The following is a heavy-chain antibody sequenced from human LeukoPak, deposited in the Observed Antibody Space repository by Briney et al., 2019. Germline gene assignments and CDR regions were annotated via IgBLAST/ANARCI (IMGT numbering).Heavy chain of an antibody. CDR3: AKDWRYCSSTSCYLVGKDAFDI. D-gene: IGHD2-2*01. Sequence: GGSLRLSCAASGFTFSSYAMSWVRQAPGEGLGWVSAISGSGGSTYYADSVKGRFTISRDNSKNTLYLQMNSLRAEDTAVYYCAKDWRYCSSTSCYLVGKDAFDIRGQGTMVTVSS. CDR2: ISGSGGST. V-gene: IGHV3-23*01. CDR1: GFTFSSYA. J-gene: IGHJ3*02.